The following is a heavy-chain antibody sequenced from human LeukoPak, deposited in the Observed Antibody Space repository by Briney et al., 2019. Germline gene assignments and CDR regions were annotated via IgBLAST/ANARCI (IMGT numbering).Heavy chain of an antibody. D-gene: IGHD3-3*01. V-gene: IGHV3-30*04. J-gene: IGHJ6*02. CDR2: ISYDGSNK. CDR1: GFTFSSYA. CDR3: ARDQGNYDFWRGYSYYYGMDV. Sequence: GGSLRLSCAASGFTFSSYAMHWVRQAPGKGLEWVAVISYDGSNKYYADSVKGRFTISRDNSKNTLYLQMNSLRAEDAAVYYCARDQGNYDFWRGYSYYYGMDVWGQGTTVTVSS.